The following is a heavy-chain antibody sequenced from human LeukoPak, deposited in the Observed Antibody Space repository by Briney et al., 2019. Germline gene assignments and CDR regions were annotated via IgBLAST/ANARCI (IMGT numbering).Heavy chain of an antibody. CDR3: ARGYYDSSGYIDY. V-gene: IGHV3-74*01. CDR2: INTDGSST. D-gene: IGHD3-22*01. Sequence: PGGSLRLSCAASGITFSSYWMHWVRQAPGKGQVWVSRINTDGSSTSYADSVKGRFTISRDNAKNTLYLQMNSLRAEDTAVYYCARGYYDSSGYIDYWGQGTLITVSS. J-gene: IGHJ4*02. CDR1: GITFSSYW.